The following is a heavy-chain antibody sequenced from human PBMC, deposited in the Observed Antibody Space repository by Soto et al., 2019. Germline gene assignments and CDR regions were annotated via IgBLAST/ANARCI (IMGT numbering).Heavy chain of an antibody. CDR1: GFTFSSYW. V-gene: IGHV3-74*01. CDR2: INGDGSST. J-gene: IGHJ4*02. D-gene: IGHD3-10*01. Sequence: TGGSLRLSCAASGFTFSSYWRHWVRQAPGKGLVWVSRINGDGSSTNYADSVKGRFTISRDNAKNTLYLQMNSLRAEDTAVYYCARGRQYGYYVDYWGQGTLVTVSS. CDR3: ARGRQYGYYVDY.